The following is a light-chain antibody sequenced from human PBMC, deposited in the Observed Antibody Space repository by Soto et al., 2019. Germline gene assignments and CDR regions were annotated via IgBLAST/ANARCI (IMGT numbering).Light chain of an antibody. J-gene: IGLJ1*01. CDR3: CSYADTYTYV. V-gene: IGLV2-11*01. Sequence: QSALTQPRSVSGSPGQSVTISCTGTSSDVGGYNYVSWYQQHPGKAPKLLIYGVTERPSGVPDRFSGSKSGSTASLTISGLQAEDEADFYCCSYADTYTYVFGTGTKLTVL. CDR2: GVT. CDR1: SSDVGGYNY.